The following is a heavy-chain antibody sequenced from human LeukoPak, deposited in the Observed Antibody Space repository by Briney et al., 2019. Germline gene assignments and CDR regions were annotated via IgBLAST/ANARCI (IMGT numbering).Heavy chain of an antibody. CDR2: IYYSGST. D-gene: IGHD5-12*01. V-gene: IGHV4-59*01. CDR1: GGSFSGYY. CDR3: ARVIMGGYDWTFDY. J-gene: IGHJ4*02. Sequence: SETLSLTCAVYGGSFSGYYWSWIRQPPGKGLEWIGYIYYSGSTNYNPSLKSRVTISVDTSKNQFSLKLSSVTAADTAVYYCARVIMGGYDWTFDYWGQGTLVTVSS.